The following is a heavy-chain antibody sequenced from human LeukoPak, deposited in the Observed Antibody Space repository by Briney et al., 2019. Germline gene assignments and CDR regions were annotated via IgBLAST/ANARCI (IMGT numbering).Heavy chain of an antibody. J-gene: IGHJ4*02. CDR3: AREGREWLSVGIDY. V-gene: IGHV3-30-3*01. D-gene: IGHD6-19*01. Sequence: GGSLRLSCAASGFTFSSYAMYWVRQAPGKGLEWGALMSYDGSNKYYADSVKGRFTLSRDNSKNTLYLQMNSLRAEDTAVYHCAREGREWLSVGIDYWGRGTLVTVSS. CDR1: GFTFSSYA. CDR2: MSYDGSNK.